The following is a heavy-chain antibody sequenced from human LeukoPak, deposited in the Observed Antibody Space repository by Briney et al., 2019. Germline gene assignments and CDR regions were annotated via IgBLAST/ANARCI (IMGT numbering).Heavy chain of an antibody. CDR1: GFTFSSYS. V-gene: IGHV3-21*01. J-gene: IGHJ3*02. D-gene: IGHD3-10*01. Sequence: GGSLRLSCAASGFTFSSYSMNWVRQAPGKGLEWVSSISSSSSYIYYADSVKGRFTISRDNAKNSLYLQMNSLRAEDTAVYYCARVYPSELLWFGELPEAFDIWGQGTMVTVSS. CDR2: ISSSSSYI. CDR3: ARVYPSELLWFGELPEAFDI.